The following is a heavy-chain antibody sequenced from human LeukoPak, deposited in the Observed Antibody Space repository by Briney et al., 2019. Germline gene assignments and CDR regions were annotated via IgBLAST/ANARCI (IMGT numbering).Heavy chain of an antibody. J-gene: IGHJ4*02. D-gene: IGHD2-21*02. CDR1: GFTFNTYA. CDR2: IGGSGGST. CDR3: AKAVDDYFFDY. Sequence: PGGSLRLSCAASGFTFNTYAMSWVRQAPGKGLEWVSGIGGSGGSTYYAESVKGRLTISRDNSKNTLYLQMNSLRAEDTAAYYCAKAVDDYFFDYWGQGTLVTVSS. V-gene: IGHV3-23*01.